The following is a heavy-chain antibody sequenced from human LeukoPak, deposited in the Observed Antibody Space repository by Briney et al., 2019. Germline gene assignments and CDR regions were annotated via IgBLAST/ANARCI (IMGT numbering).Heavy chain of an antibody. CDR1: GGSFSLYY. Sequence: PSETLSLTCTVSGGSFSLYYWTWIRQPPGKGLEYIGYIYYSGSTNYNPSLKSRVTTSVDTSNNEFSLKLSSVTAADTAVYYCARGTRYGDFVNYFDFWGQGALVTVSS. CDR3: ARGTRYGDFVNYFDF. CDR2: IYYSGST. J-gene: IGHJ4*02. D-gene: IGHD4-17*01. V-gene: IGHV4-59*01.